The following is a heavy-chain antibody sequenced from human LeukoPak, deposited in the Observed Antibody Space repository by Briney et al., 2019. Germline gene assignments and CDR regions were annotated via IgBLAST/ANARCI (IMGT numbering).Heavy chain of an antibody. D-gene: IGHD3-22*01. CDR1: GYTFTGYY. CDR3: ARGNYYDSSGYSLRFDY. J-gene: IGHJ4*02. V-gene: IGHV1-2*02. CDR2: INPNSGGT. Sequence: ASVKVSCKASGYTFTGYYMNWVRQAPGQGLEWMGWINPNSGGTNYAQKFQGRVTMTRDTSISTAYMELSRLRSDDTAVYYCARGNYYDSSGYSLRFDYWGQGTLVTVSS.